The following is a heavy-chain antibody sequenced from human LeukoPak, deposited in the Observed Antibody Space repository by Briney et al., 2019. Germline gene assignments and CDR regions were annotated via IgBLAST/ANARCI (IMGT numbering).Heavy chain of an antibody. CDR1: GYTLTELS. D-gene: IGHD2-2*02. Sequence: ASVKVSCKVSGYTLTELSMHWVRQAPGKGLAWMGGFDPEDGETIYAQKFQGRVTMPEDTSTETAYMEMSSMRYEDTAVYYCATDSSPRYCSSTSCYIELDYWGQGTLVTVSS. V-gene: IGHV1-24*01. J-gene: IGHJ4*02. CDR3: ATDSSPRYCSSTSCYIELDY. CDR2: FDPEDGET.